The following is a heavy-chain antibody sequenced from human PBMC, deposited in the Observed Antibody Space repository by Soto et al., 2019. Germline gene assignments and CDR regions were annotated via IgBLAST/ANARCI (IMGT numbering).Heavy chain of an antibody. CDR1: GGSVSSGSYY. CDR3: ARDIVLVPAATDAFDI. J-gene: IGHJ3*02. Sequence: SETLSLTCTVSGGSVSSGSYYWSWIRQPPGKGLEWIGYIYYSGSTNYNPSLKSRVTISVDTSKNQFSLKLSSVTAADTAVYYCARDIVLVPAATDAFDIWGQGTMVTVSS. CDR2: IYYSGST. D-gene: IGHD2-2*01. V-gene: IGHV4-61*01.